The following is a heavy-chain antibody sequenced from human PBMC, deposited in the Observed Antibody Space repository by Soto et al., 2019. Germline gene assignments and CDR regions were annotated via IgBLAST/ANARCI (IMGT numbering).Heavy chain of an antibody. V-gene: IGHV3-30-3*01. J-gene: IGHJ4*02. D-gene: IGHD3-3*01. CDR1: GFTFSSYA. CDR2: ISYDGSNK. Sequence: QVQLVESGGGVVQPGRSLRLSCAASGFTFSSYAMHWVRQAPGKGLEWVAVISYDGSNKYYADSVKGRFTISRDNSKNPLYLQMNRLRAEETAVYYCARVFEGGYFDSWGQGTLVTVSS. CDR3: ARVFEGGYFDS.